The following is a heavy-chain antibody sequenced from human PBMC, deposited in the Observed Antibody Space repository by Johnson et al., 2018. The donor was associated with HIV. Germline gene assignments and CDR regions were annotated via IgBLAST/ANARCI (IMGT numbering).Heavy chain of an antibody. CDR3: ARPRTGSDAFDI. D-gene: IGHD7-27*01. CDR2: IRYDGSNK. J-gene: IGHJ3*02. CDR1: GFTFSSYG. Sequence: QEQLVESGGGVVQPGGSLRLSCAASGFTFSSYGMHWVRQAPGKGLEWVAFIRYDGSNKYYADSVKGRFTISRDNSKNTLYLQMNSLRAEDTAVYYCARPRTGSDAFDIWGQGTMVTVSS. V-gene: IGHV3-30*02.